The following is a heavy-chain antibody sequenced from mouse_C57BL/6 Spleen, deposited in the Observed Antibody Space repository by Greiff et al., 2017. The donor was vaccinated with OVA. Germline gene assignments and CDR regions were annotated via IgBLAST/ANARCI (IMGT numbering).Heavy chain of an antibody. V-gene: IGHV1-18*01. D-gene: IGHD3-2*02. CDR3: ARLSSGLDY. CDR2: INPNNGGT. J-gene: IGHJ2*01. CDR1: GYTFTDYN. Sequence: VQLKESGPELVKPGASVKIPCKASGYTFTDYNMDWVKQSHGKSLEWIGDINPNNGGTIYNQKFKGKATLTVDKSSSTAYMELRSLTSEDTAVYYCARLSSGLDYWGQGTTLTVSS.